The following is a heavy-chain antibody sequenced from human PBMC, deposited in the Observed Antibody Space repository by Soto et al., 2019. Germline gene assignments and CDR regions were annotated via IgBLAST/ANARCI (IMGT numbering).Heavy chain of an antibody. Sequence: QVQLVQSGAEVKKPGSSVKVSCKASGGTFSTYAITWVRQAPGQGLEWLGGIIPIFGTTDYARKFQGRVTISAAATTSTVFIELSTLSSEDTAVYNSARGVGAYYFDYWGQGTLVTVSS. CDR3: ARGVGAYYFDY. CDR1: GGTFSTYA. D-gene: IGHD1-26*01. V-gene: IGHV1-69*01. J-gene: IGHJ4*02. CDR2: IIPIFGTT.